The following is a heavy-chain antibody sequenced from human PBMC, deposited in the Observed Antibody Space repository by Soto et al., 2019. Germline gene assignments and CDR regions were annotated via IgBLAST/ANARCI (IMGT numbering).Heavy chain of an antibody. V-gene: IGHV3-33*01. CDR2: IWYDGSNK. J-gene: IGHJ4*02. Sequence: QVQLVESGGGVVQPGRSLRLSCAASGFTFSSYGMHWVRQAPGKGLEWVAVIWYDGSNKYYADSVKGRFTISRDNSKNTLYLQMNSLRAEDTAVYYCARDRITGTEFTDYWGQGTLVTVSS. D-gene: IGHD1-7*01. CDR3: ARDRITGTEFTDY. CDR1: GFTFSSYG.